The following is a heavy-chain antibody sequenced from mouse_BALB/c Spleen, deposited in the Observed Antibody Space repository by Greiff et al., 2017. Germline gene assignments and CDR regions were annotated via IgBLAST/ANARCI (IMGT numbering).Heavy chain of an antibody. CDR2: IWSGGST. D-gene: IGHD2-1*01. V-gene: IGHV2-4-1*01. J-gene: IGHJ4*01. CDR3: ARNGLYYGNPHAMDY. CDR1: GFSLTSYG. Sequence: VQLVESGPGLVQPSQSLSITCTVSGFSLTSYGVHWVRQSPGKGLEWLGVIWSGGSTDYNAAFISRLSISKDNSKSQVFFKMNSLQADDTAIYYCARNGLYYGNPHAMDYWGQGTSVTVSS.